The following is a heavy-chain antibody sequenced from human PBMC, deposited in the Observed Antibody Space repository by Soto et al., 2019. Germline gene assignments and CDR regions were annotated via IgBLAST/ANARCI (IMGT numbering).Heavy chain of an antibody. CDR2: IGPESGAT. CDR1: GYTFTGHY. D-gene: IGHD1-26*01. V-gene: IGHV1-2*02. Sequence: AASVKVSCKASGYTFTGHYIHWVRQAPEQGPEWMGEIGPESGATRYAQKFQGRVTMTRDTSITTVYMELKNLSPDDTAVYYCGRGRSGQIVVFYWGQGTMVTVYS. CDR3: GRGRSGQIVVFY. J-gene: IGHJ4*02.